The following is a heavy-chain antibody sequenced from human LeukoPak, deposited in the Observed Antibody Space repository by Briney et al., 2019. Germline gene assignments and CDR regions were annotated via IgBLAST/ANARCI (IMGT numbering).Heavy chain of an antibody. CDR3: TRGLGDYYPETGIFDN. Sequence: PGGSLRLSCAGSGFTFRGYWMHWVRQVPGKGLVWVARISTDGDSTTYADAVKGRFTITRDNAKNTMYLQMSGLSGGDSGVYYCTRGLGDYYPETGIFDNWGQGTLVTVSS. V-gene: IGHV3-74*03. J-gene: IGHJ4*02. CDR2: ISTDGDST. CDR1: GFTFRGYW. D-gene: IGHD1-26*01.